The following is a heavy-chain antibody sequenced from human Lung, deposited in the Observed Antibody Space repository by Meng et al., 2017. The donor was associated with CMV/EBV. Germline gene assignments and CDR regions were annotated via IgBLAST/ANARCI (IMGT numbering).Heavy chain of an antibody. D-gene: IGHD4-17*01. CDR2: INPNSGDT. J-gene: IGHJ6*02. CDR1: GYTFTGYY. V-gene: IGHV1-2*02. Sequence: ASVKVSCKTFGYTFTGYYIHWVRQAPGPGLEWMGWINPNSGDTTYAQNFQGRVTMTRDTSITTAYMELSRLRSDDTAVYYCARLDDYGDTSKFDVWGQGATVTGSS. CDR3: ARLDDYGDTSKFDV.